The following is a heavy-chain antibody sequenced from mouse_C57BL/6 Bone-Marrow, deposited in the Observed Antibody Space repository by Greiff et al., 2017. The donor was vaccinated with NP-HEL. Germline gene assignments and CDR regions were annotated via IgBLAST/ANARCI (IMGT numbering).Heavy chain of an antibody. Sequence: EVQLQQSVPELVKPGASVKISCKASGYSFTGYYMNWVKQSPEKSLEWIGEINPSTGGTTYNQKFEAKATLTVDKSSSTAYMQLKSLTSEDSAVYYCARRYYGFDYWGQGTTLTVSS. CDR2: INPSTGGT. J-gene: IGHJ2*01. CDR1: GYSFTGYY. V-gene: IGHV1-42*01. CDR3: ARRYYGFDY. D-gene: IGHD1-1*01.